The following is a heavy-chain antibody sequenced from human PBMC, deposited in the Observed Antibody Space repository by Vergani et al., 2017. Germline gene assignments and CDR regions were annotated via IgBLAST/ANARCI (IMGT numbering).Heavy chain of an antibody. J-gene: IGHJ6*03. V-gene: IGHV4-34*01. Sequence: QMQLQESGPGLVKPSETLSLTCTVSGGSFSGYYWSWIRQPPGKGLEWFGEINHSGSTNYNPSLKSRVTISVDTSKNQFSLKLSSVTAADTAVYYCARGNKDTAMVKDYYYYMDVWGKGTTVTVSS. CDR3: ARGNKDTAMVKDYYYYMDV. CDR2: INHSGST. CDR1: GGSFSGYY. D-gene: IGHD5-18*01.